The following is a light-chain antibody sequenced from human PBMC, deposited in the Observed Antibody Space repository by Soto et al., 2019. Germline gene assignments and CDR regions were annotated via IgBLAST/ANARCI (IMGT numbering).Light chain of an antibody. V-gene: IGLV2-8*01. CDR2: EVD. Sequence: QSALTQPPSASGSPGQSVTISCSGTSGDIGRYGFVSWYQQHPGKVPKLLIYEVDKRPSGVPDRFSGSKSGDMAALTISGLQPEDEADYHCSAYAGGNIVIFGGGTKLTVL. CDR3: SAYAGGNIVI. J-gene: IGLJ2*01. CDR1: SGDIGRYGF.